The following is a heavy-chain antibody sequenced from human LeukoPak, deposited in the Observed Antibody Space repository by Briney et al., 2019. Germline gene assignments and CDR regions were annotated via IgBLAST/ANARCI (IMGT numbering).Heavy chain of an antibody. CDR1: GYTFTSYD. V-gene: IGHV1-8*01. CDR3: ARDRTSSPHAFDI. Sequence: GASVKVSCKASGYTFTSYDINWVRQATGQGLEWMGWMNPNSGNTGYAQKFQGRVTMTRNTSISTAYMELSSLRSEDTAVYYCARDRTSSPHAFDIWGQGTMVTVSS. CDR2: MNPNSGNT. J-gene: IGHJ3*02. D-gene: IGHD2-2*01.